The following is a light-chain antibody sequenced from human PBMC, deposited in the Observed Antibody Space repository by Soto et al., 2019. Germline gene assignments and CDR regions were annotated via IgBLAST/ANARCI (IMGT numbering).Light chain of an antibody. V-gene: IGLV2-14*01. J-gene: IGLJ1*01. CDR2: EVS. CDR1: SSDVGGYNY. Sequence: QSALTQPASVSGSPGQSITISCIGSSSDVGGYNYVSWYQHHPGRVPKPMIFEVSDRPSGVSNRFSGSKSGNTASLTISGLQAEDEADYYCSSYAGRSTLGVFGTGTKLTVL. CDR3: SSYAGRSTLGV.